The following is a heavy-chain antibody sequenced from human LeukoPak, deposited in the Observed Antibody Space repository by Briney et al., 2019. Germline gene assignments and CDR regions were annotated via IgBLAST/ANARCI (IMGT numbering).Heavy chain of an antibody. CDR3: AKDWANYYDSSGYEK. Sequence: PGGSLRLSCAASGFTFSNYGMHWVRQAPGKGLEWVAVISYDGSNKYYADSVKGRFTISRDNSKNTLYLQMNSLRAEDTAVYYCAKDWANYYDSSGYEKWGQGTLVTVSS. CDR2: ISYDGSNK. V-gene: IGHV3-30*18. J-gene: IGHJ4*02. D-gene: IGHD3-22*01. CDR1: GFTFSNYG.